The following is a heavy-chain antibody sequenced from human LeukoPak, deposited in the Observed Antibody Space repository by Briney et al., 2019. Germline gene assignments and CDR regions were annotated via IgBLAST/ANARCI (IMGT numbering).Heavy chain of an antibody. CDR1: GYTFTSYD. D-gene: IGHD3-10*01. Sequence: RASVKVSCKASGYTFTSYDINWVRQATGQGLEWMGWMNPNSGNTGYAQKFQGRVTMTRNTSISTAYMELSSLRSEDTAVYYCSRVDGSESDAFDIWGQGTMVTVSS. V-gene: IGHV1-8*01. CDR3: SRVDGSESDAFDI. CDR2: MNPNSGNT. J-gene: IGHJ3*02.